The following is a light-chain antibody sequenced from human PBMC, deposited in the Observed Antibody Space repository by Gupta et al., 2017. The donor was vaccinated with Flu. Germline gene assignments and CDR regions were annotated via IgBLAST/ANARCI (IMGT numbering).Light chain of an antibody. Sequence: VTHACSGTSPDVVSYDANLSHHHPGPPPNLLIYDHNQRPSAAPTRFSGSKSATTASLSTSGGRAEDGADYYYCGCYTSMSGSVFGDGTKVTVL. CDR1: SPDVVSYD. J-gene: IGLJ1*01. V-gene: IGLV1-47*02. CDR3: CGCYTSMSGSV. CDR2: DHN.